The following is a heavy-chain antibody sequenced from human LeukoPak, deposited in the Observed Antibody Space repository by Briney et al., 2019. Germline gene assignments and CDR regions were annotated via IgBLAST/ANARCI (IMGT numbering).Heavy chain of an antibody. J-gene: IGHJ4*02. CDR3: ARGNYYDSSGYYYRPRGLDY. D-gene: IGHD3-22*01. Sequence: SETLSLTCTVSGGSISSGGYYWSWIRQHPGKGLEWIGYIYYSGSTYYNPSLKSRVTISVDTSKNQFSLKLGSVTAADTAVYYCARGNYYDSSGYYYRPRGLDYWGQGTLVTVSS. V-gene: IGHV4-31*03. CDR2: IYYSGST. CDR1: GGSISSGGYY.